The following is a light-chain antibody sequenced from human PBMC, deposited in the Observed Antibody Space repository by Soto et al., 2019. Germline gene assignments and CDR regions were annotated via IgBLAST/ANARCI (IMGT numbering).Light chain of an antibody. Sequence: QSGLTQPPSASGSPGQSVTISCTGTSSDIGSYKYVSWYRHHPGKAPKLIISEVSKRASGVPDRFSGSKSGNTASLTVSGLQADDEADYYCSSYGGSNNLLFGGGTKVTVL. CDR1: SSDIGSYKY. J-gene: IGLJ2*01. CDR2: EVS. CDR3: SSYGGSNNLL. V-gene: IGLV2-8*01.